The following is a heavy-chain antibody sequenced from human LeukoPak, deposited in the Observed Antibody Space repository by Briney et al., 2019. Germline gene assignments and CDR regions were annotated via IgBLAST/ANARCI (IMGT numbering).Heavy chain of an antibody. CDR1: GFTVSSND. J-gene: IGHJ4*02. CDR3: AADLGGAAAGNLHY. Sequence: GGSLRLSCAASGFTVSSNDMSWVRQAPGKGLEWVSVIYSGGSTYYADSVKGRFTISRDNSKNTLYLQMNSLRAEDTAVYYCAADLGGAAAGNLHYWGQGTLVTVSS. V-gene: IGHV3-53*01. CDR2: IYSGGST. D-gene: IGHD6-13*01.